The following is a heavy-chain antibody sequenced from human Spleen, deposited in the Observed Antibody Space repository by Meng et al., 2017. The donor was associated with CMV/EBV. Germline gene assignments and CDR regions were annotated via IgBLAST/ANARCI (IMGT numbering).Heavy chain of an antibody. J-gene: IGHJ4*02. D-gene: IGHD3-22*01. Sequence: ASVKVSCKTSGYTFIDYYIQWVRQAPGQGLEWMGVINPGGGSMTYAQRFQGRVTMTYDTSAGTVYMDLSSLRSEDTAVYYCARVVVYSDDSDYFNAFDSWGQGTLVTVS. V-gene: IGHV1-46*01. CDR2: INPGGGSM. CDR3: ARVVVYSDDSDYFNAFDS. CDR1: GYTFIDYY.